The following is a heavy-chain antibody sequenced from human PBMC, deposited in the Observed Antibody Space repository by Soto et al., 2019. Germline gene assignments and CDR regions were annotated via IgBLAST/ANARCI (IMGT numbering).Heavy chain of an antibody. CDR2: ISGYNGNT. D-gene: IGHD3-16*02. Sequence: ASVKVSCKASGYTFSSYGISWGRQAPGQGLEWMGWISGYNGNTNNAQKYQDRVTLTTDTSTNTAYMELRSLRSDDTAVYYCARDLVIQTTTGGVDFWGQGTLVTVSS. CDR1: GYTFSSYG. J-gene: IGHJ4*02. V-gene: IGHV1-18*01. CDR3: ARDLVIQTTTGGVDF.